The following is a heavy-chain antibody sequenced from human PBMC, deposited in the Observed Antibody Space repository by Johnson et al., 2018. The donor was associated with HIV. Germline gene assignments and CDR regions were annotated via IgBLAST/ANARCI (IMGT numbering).Heavy chain of an antibody. CDR1: GFTFDDYA. CDR2: ISWNSGSI. CDR3: AKDRRDVYTSLGAFDI. V-gene: IGHV3-9*01. Sequence: EVQLVESGGGVVRPGRSLRLSCAASGFTFDDYAMHWVRQAPGKGLEWVSGISWNSGSIAYADSVKGRFTISRDNAKNSLYVQMNSLRAEDTAVYYCAKDRRDVYTSLGAFDIWGQGTVVTVSS. D-gene: IGHD5-24*01. J-gene: IGHJ3*02.